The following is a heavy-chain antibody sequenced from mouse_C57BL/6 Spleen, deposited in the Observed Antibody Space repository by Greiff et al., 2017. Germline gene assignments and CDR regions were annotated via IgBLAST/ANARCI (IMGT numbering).Heavy chain of an antibody. CDR1: GYAFSSYW. CDR2: IYPGDGDT. J-gene: IGHJ2*01. V-gene: IGHV1-80*01. Sequence: VQLQQSGAELVKPGASVKISCKASGYAFSSYWMNWVKQRPGTGLEWIGQIYPGDGDTNYNGKFKGKATLTADKSSSTAYMQLSSLTSEDSAVYFCARGGDYYGSSCFDYWGQGTTLTVSS. D-gene: IGHD1-1*01. CDR3: ARGGDYYGSSCFDY.